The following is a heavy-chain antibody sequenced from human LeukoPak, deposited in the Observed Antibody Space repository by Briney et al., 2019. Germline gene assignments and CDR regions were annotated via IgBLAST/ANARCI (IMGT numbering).Heavy chain of an antibody. CDR2: IFSSGST. CDR1: GDSIINSKNY. Sequence: PSETLSLTCTVSGDSIINSKNYWGWIRQSPGKRLEWIGQIFSSGSTYYHPSLKSRLTISVDTSKNQISLRLASVTAADTAVYFCARLTSPHYYELPKYWGKGTLITVSS. CDR3: ARLTSPHYYELPKY. V-gene: IGHV4-39*01. D-gene: IGHD3-22*01. J-gene: IGHJ4*02.